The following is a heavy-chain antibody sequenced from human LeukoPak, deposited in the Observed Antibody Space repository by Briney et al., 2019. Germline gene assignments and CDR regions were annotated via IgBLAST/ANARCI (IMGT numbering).Heavy chain of an antibody. Sequence: QPADTLSLTCAVYGWSVSGYYCSWIRQPAGKGLEWIGEYNHNGIITSHPSVKSQDTISVDTTKNQYHLKLSSVTAADTAEYYCARYEGLMVRGVPLHYWGQGTLVTVSS. CDR1: GWSVSGYY. V-gene: IGHV4-34*04. D-gene: IGHD3-10*01. J-gene: IGHJ4*02. CDR3: ARYEGLMVRGVPLHY. CDR2: YNHNGII.